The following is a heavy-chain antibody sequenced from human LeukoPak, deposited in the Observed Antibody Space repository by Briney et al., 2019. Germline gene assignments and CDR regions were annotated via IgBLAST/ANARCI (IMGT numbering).Heavy chain of an antibody. J-gene: IGHJ4*02. Sequence: GGSLRLSCAASGFTFSGSAMHWVRQASGKGLEWVGRIRSKANSYATAYAASVKGRFTISRGDSKNTAYLQMNSLKTEDTAVYYCTRHQDYYDSSGYYFIASWGQETLV. CDR3: TRHQDYYDSSGYYFIAS. V-gene: IGHV3-73*01. D-gene: IGHD3-22*01. CDR1: GFTFSGSA. CDR2: IRSKANSYAT.